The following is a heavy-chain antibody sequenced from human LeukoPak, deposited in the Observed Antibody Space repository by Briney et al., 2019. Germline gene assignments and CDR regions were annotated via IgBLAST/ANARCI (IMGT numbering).Heavy chain of an antibody. CDR2: IKQDGSEK. CDR3: ATRYCSGGSCYEEDDY. V-gene: IGHV3-7*01. J-gene: IGHJ4*02. CDR1: GFTFSSYW. Sequence: AGGSLRLSCAASGFTFSSYWMSWVRQAPGKGLEWVANIKQDGSEKYYVDSVKGRFTISRDNAKNLLYLQMNSLRAEDTAVYYCATRYCSGGSCYEEDDYWGQGTLVTVSS. D-gene: IGHD2-15*01.